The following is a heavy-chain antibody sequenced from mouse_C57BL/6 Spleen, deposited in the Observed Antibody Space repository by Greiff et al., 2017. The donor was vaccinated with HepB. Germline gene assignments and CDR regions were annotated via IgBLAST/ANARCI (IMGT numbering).Heavy chain of an antibody. J-gene: IGHJ2*01. D-gene: IGHD2-4*01. V-gene: IGHV3-6*01. CDR3: AREGDYLYYFDY. CDR2: ISYDGSN. CDR1: GYSITSGYY. Sequence: EVQLQQSGPGLVKPSQSLSLTCSVTGYSITSGYYWNWIRQFPGNKLEWMGYISYDGSNNYNPSLKNRISITRDTSKNQFFLKLNSVTTEDTATYYCAREGDYLYYFDYWGQGTTLTVSS.